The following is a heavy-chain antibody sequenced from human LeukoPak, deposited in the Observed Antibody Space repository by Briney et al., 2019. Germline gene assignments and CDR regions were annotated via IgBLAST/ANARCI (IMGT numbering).Heavy chain of an antibody. Sequence: GRSLRLSCAASGFTFNNYGMHWVRQAPGKGLEWVAVIWYDGSNKYYADSVKGRFTISRDNSKNTLYLQMNSLRAEDTAVYYCAKASVYVYYGMDVWGKGTTVTVSS. J-gene: IGHJ6*04. CDR3: AKASVYVYYGMDV. D-gene: IGHD3-16*02. V-gene: IGHV3-33*06. CDR1: GFTFNNYG. CDR2: IWYDGSNK.